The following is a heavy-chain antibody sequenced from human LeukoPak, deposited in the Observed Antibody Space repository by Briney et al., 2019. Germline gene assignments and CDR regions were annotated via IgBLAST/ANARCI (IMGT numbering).Heavy chain of an antibody. CDR3: ARGRGYDFDY. Sequence: SETLSLTCAVYGGSFSGYYWSWIRHPPGKGLEWIGEINHSGSTNYNPSLKSRVTISVDTSKNQFSLKLSSVTAADTAVYYCARGRGYDFDYWGQGTLVTVSS. CDR2: INHSGST. J-gene: IGHJ4*02. CDR1: GGSFSGYY. V-gene: IGHV4-34*01. D-gene: IGHD2-15*01.